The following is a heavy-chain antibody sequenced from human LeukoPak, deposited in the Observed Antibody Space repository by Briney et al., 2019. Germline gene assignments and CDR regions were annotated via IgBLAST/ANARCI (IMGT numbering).Heavy chain of an antibody. D-gene: IGHD2-15*01. J-gene: IGHJ3*02. Sequence: GASVKVSCKASRDTFSRDTISWVRQAPGQGLEWLGGIIPLLAIANYAQKFQGRVTITTDESTSTAYMELSSLRSEDTAAYYCARVVVVAGVLDAFDIWGQGTKVTVSS. CDR3: ARVVVVAGVLDAFDI. CDR2: IIPLLAIA. CDR1: RDTFSRDT. V-gene: IGHV1-69*05.